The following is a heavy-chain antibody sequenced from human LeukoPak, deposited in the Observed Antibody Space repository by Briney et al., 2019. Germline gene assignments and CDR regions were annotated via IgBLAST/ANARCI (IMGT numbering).Heavy chain of an antibody. D-gene: IGHD2-15*01. CDR3: ATDYKGY. CDR1: EFTFSTYW. CDR2: IKQDGSEE. V-gene: IGHV3-7*05. Sequence: GGSLRLSCVGSEFTFSTYWMSWVRQAPGKGLEWLANIKQDGSEEYYVHSVKGRFTISRDNAKNSVYLQINSLRVDDTAIYYCATDYKGYWGQGTLVTVSS. J-gene: IGHJ4*02.